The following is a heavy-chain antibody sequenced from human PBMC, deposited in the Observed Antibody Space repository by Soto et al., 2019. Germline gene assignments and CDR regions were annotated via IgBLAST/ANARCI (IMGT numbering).Heavy chain of an antibody. J-gene: IGHJ4*02. V-gene: IGHV3-48*01. Sequence: LRLSCAASRFTFSSYSMNWVRQAPGKGLEWVSYITSSSDTIYYADSVKGRFTISRDNAKNSLYLQMNGLRGEDTAVYYCARSEVVALYYFDYWGQGTLVTVSS. D-gene: IGHD2-15*01. CDR2: ITSSSDTI. CDR3: ARSEVVALYYFDY. CDR1: RFTFSSYS.